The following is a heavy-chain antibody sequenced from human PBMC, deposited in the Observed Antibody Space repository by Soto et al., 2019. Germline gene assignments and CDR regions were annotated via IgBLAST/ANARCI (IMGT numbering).Heavy chain of an antibody. J-gene: IGHJ4*02. V-gene: IGHV1-8*01. Sequence: QVQLVQSGAEVKKPGASVKVSCKTSGYTFTSYDINWVRQATGHGLEWMGWMNPNSGNTGYAQNLQGRVTMTRNTSISTAYMELSGLRSDDTAVYYCARGRSTSWFSDYWGQGTLDTISS. CDR3: ARGRSTSWFSDY. CDR2: MNPNSGNT. D-gene: IGHD6-13*01. CDR1: GYTFTSYD.